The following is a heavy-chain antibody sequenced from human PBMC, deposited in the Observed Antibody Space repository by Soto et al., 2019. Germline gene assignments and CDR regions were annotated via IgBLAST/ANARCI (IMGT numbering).Heavy chain of an antibody. D-gene: IGHD6-19*01. V-gene: IGHV1-2*02. J-gene: IGHJ6*02. CDR1: GYPYTNSY. Sequence: QVQLGQSGAEVRKPGASVKVSCKASGYPYTNSYMHWVRQAPGQGREWMGWIHPNTGGTNYAQKFQGRVTMTRDTSVSTAYMELNRLTSDDTAIYFCASDFRTRGWFRQAGNFAMDVWGQGPTVNVS. CDR2: IHPNTGGT. CDR3: ASDFRTRGWFRQAGNFAMDV.